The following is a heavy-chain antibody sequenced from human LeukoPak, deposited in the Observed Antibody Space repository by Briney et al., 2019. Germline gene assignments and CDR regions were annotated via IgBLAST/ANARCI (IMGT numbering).Heavy chain of an antibody. CDR3: AREQYEGSCGDY. CDR2: IYYSGST. Sequence: SETLSLTCTVSGGSISSSSYYWGWIRQPPGEGLEWIGSIYYSGSTYYNPSLKSRVTISVDTSKNQFSLKLSSVTAADTAVYYCAREQYEGSCGDYWGQGTLVTVSS. V-gene: IGHV4-39*07. J-gene: IGHJ4*02. CDR1: GGSISSSSYY. D-gene: IGHD1-26*01.